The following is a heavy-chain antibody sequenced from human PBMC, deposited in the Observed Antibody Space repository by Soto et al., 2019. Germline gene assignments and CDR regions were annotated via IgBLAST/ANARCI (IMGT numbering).Heavy chain of an antibody. Sequence: EVQLVESGGGLVKPGGSLRLSCVASGFSFSDSGMHWVRQAPGKGLEWVSSITSSSSHISYADSVKGRFTISRDNAQKSLYLEVNSLRPEDPAVYYCARGGGSFSYWGQGTLVTVSS. CDR3: ARGGGSFSY. J-gene: IGHJ4*02. V-gene: IGHV3-21*01. CDR1: GFSFSDSG. CDR2: ITSSSSHI. D-gene: IGHD1-26*01.